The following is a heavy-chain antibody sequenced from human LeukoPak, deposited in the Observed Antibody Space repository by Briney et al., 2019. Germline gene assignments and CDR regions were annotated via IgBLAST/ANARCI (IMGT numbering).Heavy chain of an antibody. V-gene: IGHV3-23*01. D-gene: IGHD1-7*01. Sequence: GGSLRLSCVASGFTFSNYAMNWVRQAPGKGLEWVSSISGSGDDPSYAGSVKGRFTISRDNSRNTLYLQMNSLRAEDTAVYYCAKRTGTTGGLFDYWGQGTLVTVSS. CDR2: ISGSGDDP. CDR1: GFTFSNYA. J-gene: IGHJ4*02. CDR3: AKRTGTTGGLFDY.